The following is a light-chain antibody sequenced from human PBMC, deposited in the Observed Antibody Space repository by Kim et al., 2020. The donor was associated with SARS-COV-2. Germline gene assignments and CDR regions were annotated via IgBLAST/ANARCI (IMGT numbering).Light chain of an antibody. V-gene: IGLV3-1*01. CDR3: QAWDSSTGV. Sequence: SYELTQPPSVSVSPGQTASITCSGDELGDKYACWYHQKPGQSPVLVIYQDSKRPSGIPERFSGSNSGNTATLTISGTQAMDEADYYCQAWDSSTGVFGTGTKVTVL. CDR1: ELGDKY. CDR2: QDS. J-gene: IGLJ1*01.